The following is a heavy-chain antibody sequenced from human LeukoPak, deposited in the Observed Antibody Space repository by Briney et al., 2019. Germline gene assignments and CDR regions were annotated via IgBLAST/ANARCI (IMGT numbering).Heavy chain of an antibody. CDR1: GFTFNSYG. Sequence: GGSLRLSCAASGFTFNSYGMHWVRQAPGKGLEWVAVIWYDGSNKYYADSVKGRFAISRDNSKNTLYLQMNSLRAEDTAVYYCARDKRRVQLWAPDYWGQGTLVTVSS. CDR3: ARDKRRVQLWAPDY. CDR2: IWYDGSNK. V-gene: IGHV3-33*01. J-gene: IGHJ4*02. D-gene: IGHD5-18*01.